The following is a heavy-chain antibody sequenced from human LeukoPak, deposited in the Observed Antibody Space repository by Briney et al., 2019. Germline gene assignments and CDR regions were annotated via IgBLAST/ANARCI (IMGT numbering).Heavy chain of an antibody. Sequence: PSETLSLTCTVSGGSISSLYSTWVRQPPGKGLEWLGYIDNSGSTNFNTFRKIRVTISVDTAQNQFSLRLNSVPAPDTAVYYCGREPFGGHCSRTGCFQYTWVDPWGQGSLGTVSP. J-gene: IGHJ5*02. D-gene: IGHD2-2*01. CDR2: IDNSGST. V-gene: IGHV4-59*11. CDR1: GGSISSLY. CDR3: GREPFGGHCSRTGCFQYTWVDP.